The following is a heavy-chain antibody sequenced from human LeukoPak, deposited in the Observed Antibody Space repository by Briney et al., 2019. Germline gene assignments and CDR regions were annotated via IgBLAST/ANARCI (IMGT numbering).Heavy chain of an antibody. CDR2: ISSSSSYI. CDR1: GFTFSNYS. V-gene: IGHV3-21*01. J-gene: IGHJ4*02. Sequence: GGSLRLSCAASGFTFSNYSMNWVRQAPGKGLEWVSSISSSSSYIYYADSVKGRFTISRDNAKNSLYLQMNSLRAEDTAVYYCAILESSSGWYGGYFDYWGQGTLVTVSS. D-gene: IGHD6-19*01. CDR3: AILESSSGWYGGYFDY.